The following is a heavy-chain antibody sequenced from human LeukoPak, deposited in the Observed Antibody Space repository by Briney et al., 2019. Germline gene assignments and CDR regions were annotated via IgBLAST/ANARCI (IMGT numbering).Heavy chain of an antibody. Sequence: PSQTLSLTCTVSGGSISSGSYYSSWIRQPAGKGLEWIGRIYTSGSTNYNPSLKSRVTISVDTSKNQFSLKLSSVTAADTAVYYCAREGMATIIYWGQGTLVTVSS. V-gene: IGHV4-61*02. CDR1: GGSISSGSYY. CDR2: IYTSGST. D-gene: IGHD5-24*01. CDR3: AREGMATIIY. J-gene: IGHJ4*02.